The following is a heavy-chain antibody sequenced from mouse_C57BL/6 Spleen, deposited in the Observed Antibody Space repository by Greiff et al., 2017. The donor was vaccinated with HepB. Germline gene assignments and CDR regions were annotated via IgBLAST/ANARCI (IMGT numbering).Heavy chain of an antibody. Sequence: LVESGAELARPGASVKMSCKASGYTFTSYTMHWVKQRPGQGLEWIGYINPSSGYTKYNQKFKDKATLTADKSSSTAYMQLSSLTSEDSAVYYCARRDYGSSHWYFDVWGTGTTVTVSS. D-gene: IGHD1-1*01. V-gene: IGHV1-4*01. CDR2: INPSSGYT. CDR3: ARRDYGSSHWYFDV. J-gene: IGHJ1*03. CDR1: GYTFTSYT.